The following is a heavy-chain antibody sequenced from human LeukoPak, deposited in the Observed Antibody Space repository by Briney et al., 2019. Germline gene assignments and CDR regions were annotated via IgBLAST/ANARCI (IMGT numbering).Heavy chain of an antibody. Sequence: PSETLSLTCTVSGGSISSHYWSWIRQPPGKGLEWIGYIYYSGSTNYNPSLKSRVTISVDTSKNQFSLKLSSVTAADTAVYYCARGSRRDGYNYDYWGQGTLVTVSS. CDR1: GGSISSHY. J-gene: IGHJ4*02. CDR2: IYYSGST. D-gene: IGHD5-24*01. CDR3: ARGSRRDGYNYDY. V-gene: IGHV4-59*11.